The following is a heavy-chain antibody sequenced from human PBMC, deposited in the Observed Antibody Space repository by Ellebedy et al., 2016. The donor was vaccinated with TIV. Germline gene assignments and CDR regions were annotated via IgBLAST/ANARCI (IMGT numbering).Heavy chain of an antibody. J-gene: IGHJ4*02. CDR3: AREPYYDTLTGESRGDDF. CDR2: IYYTGRT. D-gene: IGHD3-9*01. V-gene: IGHV4-39*07. Sequence: GSLRLSCTVSGGSISSINYYWGWIRQPPGTGLEWIGNIYYTGRTFYNPSLKSRVSISVDTSKNQFSLKLTSVTAADTAVYYCAREPYYDTLTGESRGDDFWGQGTLVTVSS. CDR1: GGSISSINYY.